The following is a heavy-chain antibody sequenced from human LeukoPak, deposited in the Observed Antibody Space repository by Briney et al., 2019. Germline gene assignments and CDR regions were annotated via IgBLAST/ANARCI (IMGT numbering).Heavy chain of an antibody. CDR2: ISGSGGST. J-gene: IGHJ4*02. V-gene: IGHV3-23*01. Sequence: GGSLRLSCAASGFTFSSYAMSWVRQAPGKGLEWVSAISGSGGSTYYADSVKGRFTISRDNAKNTLYLQMNSLRAADTAVYYCAKLGYDILTGYYRRGTYYFDYWGQGTLVTVSS. CDR3: AKLGYDILTGYYRRGTYYFDY. D-gene: IGHD3-9*01. CDR1: GFTFSSYA.